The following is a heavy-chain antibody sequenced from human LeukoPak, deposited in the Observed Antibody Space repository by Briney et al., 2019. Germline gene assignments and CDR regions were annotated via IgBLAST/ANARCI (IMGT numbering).Heavy chain of an antibody. CDR2: IYYSGST. CDR1: GCSISSYY. V-gene: IGHV4-59*08. J-gene: IGHJ4*02. CDR3: ARHRSSGYSL. Sequence: SETLSLTCTVSGCSISSYYWSWIRQPPGKGLEWIGYIYYSGSTNYNPSLKSRVTISVDTSKNQFSLKLSSVTAADTAVYYCARHRSSGYSLWGQGTLVTVSS. D-gene: IGHD3-22*01.